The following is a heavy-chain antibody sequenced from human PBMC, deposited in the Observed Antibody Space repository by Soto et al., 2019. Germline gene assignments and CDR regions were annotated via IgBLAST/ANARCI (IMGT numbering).Heavy chain of an antibody. V-gene: IGHV3-48*01. CDR1: GFTFRSYS. CDR3: ARHPERIAQIGWFDP. CDR2: MSSNRRTI. Sequence: GGSLRLSCAASGFTFRSYSMNWVRQAPGKGLEWISYMSSNRRTINYADSVKGRFTITRDNDKNSLYLQMTSLRAEDTAVYYCARHPERIAQIGWFDPWGQGTLVTVSS. J-gene: IGHJ5*02. D-gene: IGHD6-13*01.